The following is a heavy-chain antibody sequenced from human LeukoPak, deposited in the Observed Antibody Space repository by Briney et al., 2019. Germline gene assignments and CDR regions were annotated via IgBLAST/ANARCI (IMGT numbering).Heavy chain of an antibody. Sequence: VKPSETLSLTCTVSGGSISLGSYYWDWIRQAPGKGLEWVSYISSSSSYTNYADSVKGRFTISRDNAKNSLYLQMNSLRAEDTAVYYCARGGELVRGEFDYWGQGTLVTVSS. CDR3: ARGGELVRGEFDY. V-gene: IGHV3-11*05. CDR2: ISSSSSYT. CDR1: GGSISLGSYY. J-gene: IGHJ4*02. D-gene: IGHD3-10*01.